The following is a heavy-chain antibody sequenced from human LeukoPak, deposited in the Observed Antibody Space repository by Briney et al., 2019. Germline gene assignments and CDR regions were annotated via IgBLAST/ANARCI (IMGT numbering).Heavy chain of an antibody. J-gene: IGHJ3*02. CDR1: GYTFTGYY. CDR2: INPNSGGT. V-gene: IGHV1-2*02. Sequence: ASVKVSCKASGYTFTGYYMHWVRQAPGQGLEWMGWINPNSGGTNYAQKFQGRVTMTRDTSISTAYMELSRLRSDDTAVYYCARGLLWFGEFLAFDIWGQGTMVTVSS. D-gene: IGHD3-10*01. CDR3: ARGLLWFGEFLAFDI.